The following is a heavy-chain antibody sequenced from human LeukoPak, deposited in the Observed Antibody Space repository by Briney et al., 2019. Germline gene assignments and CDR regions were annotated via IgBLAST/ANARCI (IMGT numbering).Heavy chain of an antibody. Sequence: ASVKVSFKASGYTFTGYYMHWVRQAPGQGLERMGWINPKTGVTNYAQRFQGRVTVTTDTSISTAYMDLSNLRSDDTALYYCARGPTVVTPDYWGQGTLVTVSS. CDR1: GYTFTGYY. D-gene: IGHD4-23*01. CDR2: INPKTGVT. V-gene: IGHV1-2*02. J-gene: IGHJ4*02. CDR3: ARGPTVVTPDY.